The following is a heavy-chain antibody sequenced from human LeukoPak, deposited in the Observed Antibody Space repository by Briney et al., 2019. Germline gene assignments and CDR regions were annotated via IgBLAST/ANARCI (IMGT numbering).Heavy chain of an antibody. CDR3: TTEQGGSGSYYGIDY. V-gene: IGHV3-15*01. Sequence: GGSLRLSCAASGFTFSNAWMSWVRQAPGKGLEWVGRIKSKTDGGTTDYAAPVKGRFTISRDDSKNTLYLQMNSLKTEDTAVYYCTTEQGGSGSYYGIDYWGQGTLVTVSS. CDR2: IKSKTDGGTT. J-gene: IGHJ4*02. CDR1: GFTFSNAW. D-gene: IGHD3-10*01.